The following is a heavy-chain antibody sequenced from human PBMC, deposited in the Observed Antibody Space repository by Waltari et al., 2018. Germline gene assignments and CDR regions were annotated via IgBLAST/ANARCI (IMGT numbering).Heavy chain of an antibody. Sequence: QVQLQESGPGLVKPSETLSLTCTVSGGSISSYYWSWIRQPPGKGLEWIGYIYYSGSTNSSPSLKSLVTISVDTSKNQFSLKLSSVTAADTAVYYCARGGGYYYDSSGYYSGPDAFDIWGQGTMVTVSS. J-gene: IGHJ3*02. CDR3: ARGGGYYYDSSGYYSGPDAFDI. D-gene: IGHD3-22*01. CDR2: IYYSGST. V-gene: IGHV4-59*01. CDR1: GGSISSYY.